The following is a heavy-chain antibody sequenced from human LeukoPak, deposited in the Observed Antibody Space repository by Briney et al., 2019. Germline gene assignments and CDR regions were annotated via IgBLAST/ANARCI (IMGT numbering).Heavy chain of an antibody. D-gene: IGHD3-22*01. Sequence: GGSLRLSCAASGFTVSSKYMSWVRQAPGKGLEWVSVINSGGSTYYADSVKGRFTISRDNTKNTLHLQVNSLRAEDTAVYYCVRGSSGNYDTWGQGTLVTVSS. J-gene: IGHJ5*02. CDR1: GFTVSSKY. CDR3: VRGSSGNYDT. V-gene: IGHV3-53*01. CDR2: INSGGST.